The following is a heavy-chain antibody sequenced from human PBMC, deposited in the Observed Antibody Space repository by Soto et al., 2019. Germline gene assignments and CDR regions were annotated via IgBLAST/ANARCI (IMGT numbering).Heavy chain of an antibody. CDR2: IWYDGSNK. Sequence: GGSLRLSCAASGFTFSSYGMHWVRQAPGKGLEWVAVIWYDGSNKYYADSVKGRFTISRDNSKNTLYLQMNSLRAEDTAVYYCARERGIVVVPAPHGYYGMDVWGQGTTVTVSS. J-gene: IGHJ6*02. D-gene: IGHD2-2*01. CDR3: ARERGIVVVPAPHGYYGMDV. V-gene: IGHV3-33*01. CDR1: GFTFSSYG.